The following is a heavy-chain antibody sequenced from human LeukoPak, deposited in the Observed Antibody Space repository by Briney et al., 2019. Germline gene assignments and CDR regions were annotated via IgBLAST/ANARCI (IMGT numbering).Heavy chain of an antibody. V-gene: IGHV4-31*03. Sequence: PSQTLSLTCTVSGGSISSGGYYWSWIRQHPGMGLEWIGYIYYSGSTYYNPSLKSRVTISVDTSKNQFSLKLSSVTAADTAVYYCARDYYDSSGSPGVFDPWGQGTLVTVSS. CDR1: GGSISSGGYY. CDR2: IYYSGST. CDR3: ARDYYDSSGSPGVFDP. D-gene: IGHD3-22*01. J-gene: IGHJ5*02.